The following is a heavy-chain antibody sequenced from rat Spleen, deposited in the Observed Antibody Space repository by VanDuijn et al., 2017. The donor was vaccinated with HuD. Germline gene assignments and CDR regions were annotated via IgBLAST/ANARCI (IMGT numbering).Heavy chain of an antibody. CDR1: GFTFDDYG. V-gene: IGHV5-7*01. Sequence: EVKLVESGGGLVQPGRSLKLSCAASGFTFDDYGMAWVRQAPKNGLEWVASINWGGSSTYYPDNVKGRFTISKDNAKNALYLQMNSLRSEDTATYYCARQGGYNSYVMDAWGQGASVTVSS. J-gene: IGHJ4*01. CDR2: INWGGSST. D-gene: IGHD1-4*01. CDR3: ARQGGYNSYVMDA.